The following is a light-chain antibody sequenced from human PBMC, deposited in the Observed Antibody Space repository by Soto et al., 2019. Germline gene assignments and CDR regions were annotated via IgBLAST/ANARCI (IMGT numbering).Light chain of an antibody. CDR3: QQSYGTPLT. CDR1: QRISNY. CDR2: AAS. Sequence: DMEMTQSPSSLSASVGDRVTITCRASQRISNYLNWYKHKPGKVPKLLIYAASSLQSGVPTRFSGSGSGTDFTLTINSLQPEDFATYYCQQSYGTPLTFGGGTKIEIK. V-gene: IGKV1-39*01. J-gene: IGKJ4*01.